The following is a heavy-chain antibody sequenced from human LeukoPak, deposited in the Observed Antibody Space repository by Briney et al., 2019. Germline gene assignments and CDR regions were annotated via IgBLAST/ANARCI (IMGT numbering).Heavy chain of an antibody. CDR3: ARDGGYCSSGPTCYSRAEYFYYGLDV. J-gene: IGHJ6*02. CDR2: INPNSGGT. D-gene: IGHD2-2*01. CDR1: GYTFTGYY. Sequence: GASVKVSCKASGYTFTGYYMHWVRQAPGQGLEWMGRINPNSGGTNYAQQFQGRVTMTRDTSISTVYMELSSLRSDDTAVYFCARDGGYCSSGPTCYSRAEYFYYGLDVWGQGTTLTVSS. V-gene: IGHV1-2*06.